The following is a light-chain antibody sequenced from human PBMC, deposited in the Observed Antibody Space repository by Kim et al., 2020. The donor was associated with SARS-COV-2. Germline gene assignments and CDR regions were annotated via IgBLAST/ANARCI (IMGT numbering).Light chain of an antibody. Sequence: SPGQTARITGSGDALPKQYAYWYQQKPGEAPVLVIYKDSERPSGIPERFSGSSSGTTVTLTISGVQAEDEADYYCQSADSSGTHVVFGGGTQLTVL. CDR1: ALPKQY. CDR2: KDS. CDR3: QSADSSGTHVV. J-gene: IGLJ2*01. V-gene: IGLV3-25*03.